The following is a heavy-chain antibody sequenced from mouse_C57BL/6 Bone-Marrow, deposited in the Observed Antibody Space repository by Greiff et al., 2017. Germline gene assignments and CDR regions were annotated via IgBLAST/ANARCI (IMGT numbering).Heavy chain of an antibody. Sequence: QVQLQQPGAELVMPGASVKLSCKASGYTFTSYWMHWVKQRPGQGLEWIGEIDPSDSYTNYNQKFKGKSTLTVDTSSSTAYMQLSSLTSEDSAVYYCARSEGYDGYHRDWFAYWGQGTLVTVSA. CDR2: IDPSDSYT. CDR1: GYTFTSYW. CDR3: ARSEGYDGYHRDWFAY. J-gene: IGHJ3*01. V-gene: IGHV1-69*01. D-gene: IGHD2-3*01.